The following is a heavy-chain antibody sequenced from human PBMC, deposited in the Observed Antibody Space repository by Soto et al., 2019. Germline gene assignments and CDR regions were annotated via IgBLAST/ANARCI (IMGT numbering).Heavy chain of an antibody. J-gene: IGHJ3*02. CDR1: GFTFNIYW. V-gene: IGHV3-7*01. CDR2: IKQDGSDK. CDR3: ARGGRPDI. D-gene: IGHD3-10*01. Sequence: EVQLVESGGGLVQPGGSLRLSCVASGFTFNIYWMSWVRQAPGRGLEWVANIKQDGSDKYYVDSVRGRFTISRDNAKNSLYLQMNSLRADDTAVYYCARGGRPDIWGQGTMVIVSS.